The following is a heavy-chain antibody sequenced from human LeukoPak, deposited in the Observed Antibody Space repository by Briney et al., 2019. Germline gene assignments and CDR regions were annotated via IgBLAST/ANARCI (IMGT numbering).Heavy chain of an antibody. D-gene: IGHD6-13*01. CDR3: ARGIAAAGTPWFDP. Sequence: SETLSLTCTVSGVSINTYFWSWIRQPPGKGLEWIGYVYYNGITNYNPSLKSRVSISLDTSKNQFSLRLNSVTAAETAVYYCARGIAAAGTPWFDPWGQGTLVTVSS. V-gene: IGHV4-59*01. CDR2: VYYNGIT. J-gene: IGHJ5*02. CDR1: GVSINTYF.